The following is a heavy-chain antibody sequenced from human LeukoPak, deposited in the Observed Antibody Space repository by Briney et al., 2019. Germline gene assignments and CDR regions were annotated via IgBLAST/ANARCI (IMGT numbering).Heavy chain of an antibody. D-gene: IGHD1-20*01. CDR2: INPNGDAT. CDR1: GYTFTKYL. Sequence: ASVKVPCKTSGYTFTKYLIHWDRQAPGQGLEWVGTINPNGDATNYAPRLQGRLTLTQDTSTSTVYMELRGLTPDDTAVYYCARPLFCAFDNCGYWLDPWGPGTLVTVSS. V-gene: IGHV1-46*01. CDR3: ARPLFCAFDNCGYWLDP. J-gene: IGHJ5*02.